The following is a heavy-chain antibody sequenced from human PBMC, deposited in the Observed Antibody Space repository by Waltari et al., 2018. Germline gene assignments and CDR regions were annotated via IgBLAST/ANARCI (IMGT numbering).Heavy chain of an antibody. CDR1: GFTFSSYA. J-gene: IGHJ4*02. CDR2: VNDYGGST. Sequence: EVQLLESGGGLVQPGGSLRLSCAASGFTFSSYAMNWVRQAPGKGLGWVSTVNDYGGSTYYADSVKGRFTVSRDNSKNTLYLQMNSLRAEDTAVYYCAKEWEMATITPCLDYWGQGTLVTVSS. V-gene: IGHV3-23*01. CDR3: AKEWEMATITPCLDY. D-gene: IGHD5-12*01.